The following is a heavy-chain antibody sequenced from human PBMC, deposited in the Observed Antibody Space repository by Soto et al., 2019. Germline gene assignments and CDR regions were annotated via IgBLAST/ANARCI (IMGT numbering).Heavy chain of an antibody. CDR3: AMEYCSSTSLYRDY. V-gene: IGHV1-69*02. CDR1: GGTFSSYT. D-gene: IGHD2-2*01. Sequence: QVQLVQSGAEVKKPGSSVKVSCKASGGTFSSYTISWVRQAPGQGLEWMGRIIPILGIANYAQKSQGRVTSTADKATRTAYLELSSMSSEDTAVYYCAMEYCSSTSLYRDYWGQGTLVTGSS. J-gene: IGHJ4*02. CDR2: IIPILGIA.